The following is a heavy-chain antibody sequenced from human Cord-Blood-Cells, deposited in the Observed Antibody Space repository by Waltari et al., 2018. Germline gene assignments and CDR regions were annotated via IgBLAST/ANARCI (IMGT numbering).Heavy chain of an antibody. CDR1: GGTFSSYA. CDR3: ARGNYYGSGSSYYYYGMDV. V-gene: IGHV1-69*01. D-gene: IGHD3-10*01. CDR2: IIPIFGTA. Sequence: QVQLVQSGGEVKKPGSSVKVSCKASGGTFSSYAIRWVRHAPGQGLVWMGGIIPIFGTANYAQKFQGRVTITADESTSTAYMDLSSLRSEDTAVYYCARGNYYGSGSSYYYYGMDVWGQGTTVTVSS. J-gene: IGHJ6*02.